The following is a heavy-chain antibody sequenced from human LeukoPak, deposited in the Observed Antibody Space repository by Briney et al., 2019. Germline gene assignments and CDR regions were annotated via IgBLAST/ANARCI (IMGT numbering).Heavy chain of an antibody. Sequence: GGSLRLSCAASGFTFSNYGMSWVRQAPGKGLEWVSAISGSGGSTYYADSVKGRFTISRDNSKNTLYLQMNSLRAEDTAVYYCANINLRGDYWGQGTLVTVSS. CDR1: GFTFSNYG. CDR3: ANINLRGDY. J-gene: IGHJ4*02. D-gene: IGHD1-14*01. V-gene: IGHV3-23*01. CDR2: ISGSGGST.